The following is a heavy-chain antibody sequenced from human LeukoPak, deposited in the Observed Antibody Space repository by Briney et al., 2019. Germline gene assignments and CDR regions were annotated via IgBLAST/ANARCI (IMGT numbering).Heavy chain of an antibody. CDR3: ARDRGQWLVSNYYYGIDV. D-gene: IGHD6-19*01. J-gene: IGHJ6*02. CDR2: IKQDGSEK. CDR1: GFTFSSYW. V-gene: IGHV3-7*01. Sequence: GGSLRLSCAASGFTFSSYWMSWVRQAPGKGLEWVANIKQDGSEKYYVDPVKGRFTISRDNAKNSLYLQMNSLRAEDTAVYYCARDRGQWLVSNYYYGIDVWGQGTTVTVSS.